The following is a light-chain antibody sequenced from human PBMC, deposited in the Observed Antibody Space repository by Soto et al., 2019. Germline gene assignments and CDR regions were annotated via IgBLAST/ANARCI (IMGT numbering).Light chain of an antibody. CDR2: AAS. CDR1: QSISSK. J-gene: IGKJ4*01. Sequence: IVMTQSPATLSVSPGERATLSCRASQSISSKLAWYQQKPGQAPRLLIYAASTRATGIPVRFSGSGSGTEFTLTITGLQSEYFAVYYCQEYNSWRPITFGGGTKV. CDR3: QEYNSWRPIT. V-gene: IGKV3-15*01.